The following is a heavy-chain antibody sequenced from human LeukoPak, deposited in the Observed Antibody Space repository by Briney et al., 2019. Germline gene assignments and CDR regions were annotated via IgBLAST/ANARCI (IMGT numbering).Heavy chain of an antibody. J-gene: IGHJ4*02. CDR1: GFTFSSYA. Sequence: GGSLRLSCAASGFTFSSYAMSWVRQAPGKGLEWVSAISGSGGSTDYADSVKGRLTISRDNSKNTLYLQMNSLRAEDTAVYYCARVVDHDYGDYYLDYWGQGTLVTVSS. V-gene: IGHV3-23*01. CDR3: ARVVDHDYGDYYLDY. D-gene: IGHD4-17*01. CDR2: ISGSGGST.